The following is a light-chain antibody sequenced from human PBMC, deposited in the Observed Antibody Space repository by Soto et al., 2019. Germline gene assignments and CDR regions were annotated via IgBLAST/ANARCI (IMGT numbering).Light chain of an antibody. V-gene: IGKV3-15*01. Sequence: ILMTQSPATLSVSPGERATLSCRASQSVSRKLAWYQQKPGQAPRLLIYGASTRATGIPARFSGSGSGTEFTLTISSLQYEDFAVYYCQQYNNWHPITFGQGTRLEIK. CDR2: GAS. CDR3: QQYNNWHPIT. CDR1: QSVSRK. J-gene: IGKJ5*01.